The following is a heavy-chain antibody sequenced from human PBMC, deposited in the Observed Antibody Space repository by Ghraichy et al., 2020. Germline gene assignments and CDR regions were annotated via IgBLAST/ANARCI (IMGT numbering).Heavy chain of an antibody. Sequence: GGSLRHSCTASGFNFNSYSMAWVRQAPGKGLEWISYISNSGSTVNYADSVKGSFTLSRENARNSLFLEMNSLRNEDTAIYYCVGVGSGPATVYYDYYYGMDVWGQGTTVTVSS. CDR1: GFNFNSYS. CDR2: ISNSGSTV. D-gene: IGHD6-25*01. V-gene: IGHV3-48*02. CDR3: VGVGSGPATVYYDYYYGMDV. J-gene: IGHJ6*02.